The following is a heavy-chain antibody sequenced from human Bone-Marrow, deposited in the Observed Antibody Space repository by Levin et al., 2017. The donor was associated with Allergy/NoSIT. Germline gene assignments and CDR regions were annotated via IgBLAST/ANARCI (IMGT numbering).Heavy chain of an antibody. CDR2: ISAYNGNT. Sequence: GASVKVSCKPSGYTFSDRAISWLRQAPGQGLEWMGWISAYNGNTNYAQKFQGRVTMTTDTSTSTAYMELRSLTSDDTAVYFCARGLLYYNVLTGNYFDYWGQGTLVTVSS. CDR1: GYTFSDRA. CDR3: ARGLLYYNVLTGNYFDY. J-gene: IGHJ4*02. D-gene: IGHD3-9*01. V-gene: IGHV1-18*01.